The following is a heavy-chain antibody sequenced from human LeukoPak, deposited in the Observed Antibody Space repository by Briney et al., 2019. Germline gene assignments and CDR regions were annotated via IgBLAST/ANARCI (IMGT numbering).Heavy chain of an antibody. CDR2: IIPILGIA. D-gene: IGHD6-13*01. CDR1: GGTFSSYA. V-gene: IGHV1-69*04. CDR3: ARAHAGNYYYYYGMDV. Sequence: SVKVSCKASGGTFSSYAISWVRQAPGQGLERMGRIIPILGIANYAQKFQGRVTITADKSTSTAYMELSSLRSEDTAVYYCARAHAGNYYYYYGMDVWGQGTTVTVSS. J-gene: IGHJ6*02.